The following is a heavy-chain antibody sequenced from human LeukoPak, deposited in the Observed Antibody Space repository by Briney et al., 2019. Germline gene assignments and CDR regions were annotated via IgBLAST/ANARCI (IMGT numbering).Heavy chain of an antibody. CDR1: GYPFTSDG. Sequence: ASVKVSCKASGYPFTSDGISWVRQAPGQGLEWMGWISAYNGNTNYAQKLQGRVTMTTDTSTSTAYMELRSLRSDDTAVYYCAKDRWRDGSSSFDNWGQGTLVTVSS. J-gene: IGHJ4*02. CDR3: AKDRWRDGSSSFDN. CDR2: ISAYNGNT. D-gene: IGHD6-6*01. V-gene: IGHV1-18*01.